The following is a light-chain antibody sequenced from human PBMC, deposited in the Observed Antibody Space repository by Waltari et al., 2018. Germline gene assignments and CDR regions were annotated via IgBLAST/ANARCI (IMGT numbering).Light chain of an antibody. V-gene: IGKV4-1*01. CDR1: QSILYRSSKWKA. J-gene: IGKJ4*01. CDR3: QQYYNAPLT. CDR2: WAA. Sequence: DIVMTQSPDSLAVSLGKRATIHCKSSQSILYRSSKWKALAWYQQKPGQPPKLLLFWAATRESGAPDRFSVSGSGTDFTLTISSLQAEDVAVYYCQQYYNAPLTFGGGTKVESK.